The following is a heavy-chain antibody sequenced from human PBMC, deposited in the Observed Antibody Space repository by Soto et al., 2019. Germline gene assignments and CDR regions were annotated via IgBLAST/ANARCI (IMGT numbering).Heavy chain of an antibody. D-gene: IGHD5-12*01. CDR2: INSDGSST. V-gene: IGHV3-74*01. J-gene: IGHJ6*02. CDR3: TRDSIYQDGLDV. CDR1: GFTFSSYW. Sequence: EVQLVESGGGLVQPGGSLRLSCAASGFTFSSYWMHWVRQAPGKGLVWVSRINSDGSSTSYADSVKGRFTISRDNAKNTLYLQMNSLRAEDTAVYYCTRDSIYQDGLDVWGQGTTVTVSS.